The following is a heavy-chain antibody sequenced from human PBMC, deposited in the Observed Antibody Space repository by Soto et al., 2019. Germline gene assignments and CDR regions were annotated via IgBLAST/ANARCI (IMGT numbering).Heavy chain of an antibody. CDR2: INPNSGGT. Sequence: QVQLVQSGAEVKKPGASVKVSCKASGYTFTGYYMHWVRQAPGQGLELMGWINPNSGGTNYAQKFHGRVTKKRNTSTSAVYMGLCRLKSDDTAVYCFASEQYCGSTSCHVGYCGQGTLVGVS. D-gene: IGHD2-2*01. V-gene: IGHV1-2*02. J-gene: IGHJ4*02. CDR1: GYTFTGYY. CDR3: ASEQYCGSTSCHVGY.